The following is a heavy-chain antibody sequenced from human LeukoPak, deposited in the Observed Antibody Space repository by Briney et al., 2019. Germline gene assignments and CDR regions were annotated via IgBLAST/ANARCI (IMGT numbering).Heavy chain of an antibody. Sequence: SQTLSLTCAISGVSVSSNSAAWNWIRQSPSRGLEWLGRTYYRSKWYNDYGTSVKGRITINPDTSKNQFSLQLNSVTPEDTAVYYGARDGPGELLLDYWGQGTLVTVSS. CDR1: GVSVSSNSAA. D-gene: IGHD1-7*01. CDR3: ARDGPGELLLDY. V-gene: IGHV6-1*01. CDR2: TYYRSKWYN. J-gene: IGHJ4*02.